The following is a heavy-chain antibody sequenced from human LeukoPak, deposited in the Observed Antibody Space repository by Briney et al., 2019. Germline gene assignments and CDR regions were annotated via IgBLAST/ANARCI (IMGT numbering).Heavy chain of an antibody. CDR1: GGSISSSSYY. V-gene: IGHV4-39*01. J-gene: IGHJ6*03. CDR3: ARHVGIAVAGRGAYWYMDV. CDR2: IYYSGST. D-gene: IGHD6-19*01. Sequence: SETLSLTCTVSGGSISSSSYYWGWIRQPPGEGLEWIGSIYYSGSTYYNPSLKSRVTISVDTSKNQFSLKLSSVTAADTAVYYCARHVGIAVAGRGAYWYMDVWGKGTTVTVSS.